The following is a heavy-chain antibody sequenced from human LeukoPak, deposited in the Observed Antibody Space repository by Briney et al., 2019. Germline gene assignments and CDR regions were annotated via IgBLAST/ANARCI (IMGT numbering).Heavy chain of an antibody. CDR2: IYRSGST. V-gene: IGHV4-38-2*02. CDR3: ARERSGYSLFDY. Sequence: PSETLSLTCTVSGYSISSGYYWGWIRQPPGKGLEWIGSIYRSGSTYYNPSLKSRVTISVDTSKNQFSLKLSSVTAADTAVYYCARERSGYSLFDYWGQGTLVTVSS. J-gene: IGHJ4*02. D-gene: IGHD3-22*01. CDR1: GYSISSGYY.